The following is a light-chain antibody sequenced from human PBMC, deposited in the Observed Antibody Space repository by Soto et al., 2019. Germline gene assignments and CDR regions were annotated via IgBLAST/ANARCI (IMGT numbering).Light chain of an antibody. V-gene: IGLV2-14*01. CDR1: RSDIGRYNY. CDR3: SSYSTTTSPHVL. Sequence: QSALAQPASVYGSPGQSITISCTGTRSDIGRYNYVSWYQQHPGEAPKLLIYEVTYRPSGVSARFSGSKSGSTASLTISGLQAEDEADYYCSSYSTTTSPHVLFGGGTKLTVL. J-gene: IGLJ2*01. CDR2: EVT.